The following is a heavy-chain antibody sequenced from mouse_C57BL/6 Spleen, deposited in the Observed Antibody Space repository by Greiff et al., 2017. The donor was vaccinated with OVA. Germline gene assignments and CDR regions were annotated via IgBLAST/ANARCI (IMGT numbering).Heavy chain of an antibody. V-gene: IGHV1-64*01. Sequence: VQLQQPGAELVKPGASVKLSCKASGYTFTSYWMHWVKQRPGQGLEWIGMIPPNSGSTNYNEKFKSKATLTVDKSSSTAYMQLSSLTSEDSAVYYCARENLLYAMDYWGQGTSVTVSS. J-gene: IGHJ4*01. CDR2: IPPNSGST. D-gene: IGHD5-1*01. CDR1: GYTFTSYW. CDR3: ARENLLYAMDY.